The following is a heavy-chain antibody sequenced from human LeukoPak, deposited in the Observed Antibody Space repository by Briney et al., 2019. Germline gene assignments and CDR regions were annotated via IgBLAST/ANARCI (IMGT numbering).Heavy chain of an antibody. CDR3: AKQRVVVVPAAMSHDY. J-gene: IGHJ4*02. Sequence: PGGSLRLSCAASGFTFSSYAMSWVRQAPGKGLEWVSAISGSGGSTYYADSVKGRSTISRDNSKNTLYLQMNSLRAEDTAVYYCAKQRVVVVPAAMSHDYWGQGTLVTASS. D-gene: IGHD2-2*01. V-gene: IGHV3-23*01. CDR1: GFTFSSYA. CDR2: ISGSGGST.